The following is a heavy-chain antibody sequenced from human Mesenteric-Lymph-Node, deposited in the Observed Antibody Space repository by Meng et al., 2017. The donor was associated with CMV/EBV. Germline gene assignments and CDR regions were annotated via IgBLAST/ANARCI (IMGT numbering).Heavy chain of an antibody. Sequence: GGSLRLSCAASGFRFSDYAMSWVRQAPGKGLEWVSGIGGSSGDTFYADSVKGRFTISRDNAKNALFLQMNSLRAEDTSVYYCTRGGVGPPDYWGQGALVTVSS. CDR2: IGGSSGDT. D-gene: IGHD1-26*01. CDR1: GFRFSDYA. CDR3: TRGGVGPPDY. J-gene: IGHJ4*02. V-gene: IGHV3-23*01.